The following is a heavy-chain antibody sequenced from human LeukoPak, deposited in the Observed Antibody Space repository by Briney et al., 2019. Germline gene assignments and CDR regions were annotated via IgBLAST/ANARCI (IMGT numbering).Heavy chain of an antibody. CDR3: ARAITYSSGGY. D-gene: IGHD2-15*01. J-gene: IGHJ4*02. V-gene: IGHV3-48*04. CDR1: GFSFSNYN. CDR2: INSNSSTI. Sequence: GGSLRLSCAASGFSFSNYNMNWVRQAPGKGLEWISYINSNSSTIYYADSVKGRFTISRDNAKNTLYLQMNSLRAEDTAMYYCARAITYSSGGYWGQGTLVTVSS.